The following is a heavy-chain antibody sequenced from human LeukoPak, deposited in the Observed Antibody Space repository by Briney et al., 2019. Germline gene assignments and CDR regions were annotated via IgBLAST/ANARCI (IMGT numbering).Heavy chain of an antibody. Sequence: GGSLRLSCAASGFTFSSFWMSWVRQAPGKGLEWVGNIRKDGSLQYYVDSVEGRFTISRDNAKNSLYLQMNSLRADDTAVYCTRVSGGYDLSDYWGQGTLVTVSS. CDR3: TRVSGGYDLSDY. CDR2: IRKDGSLQ. J-gene: IGHJ4*02. CDR1: GFTFSSFW. D-gene: IGHD3-3*01. V-gene: IGHV3-7*03.